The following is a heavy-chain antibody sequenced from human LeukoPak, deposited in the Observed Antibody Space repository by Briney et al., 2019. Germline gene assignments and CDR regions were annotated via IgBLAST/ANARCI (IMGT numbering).Heavy chain of an antibody. CDR1: GFTFSSYG. Sequence: PGGSLRLSCAASGFTFSSYGMSWVRQAPGKGLEWVSAISGSGGSTYYADSVKGRFTISRDNSKNTLYLQMNSLRAEDTAVYYCAKAPHTRITMIVVVIKPSYFDYWGQGTLVTVSS. V-gene: IGHV3-23*01. D-gene: IGHD3-22*01. CDR3: AKAPHTRITMIVVVIKPSYFDY. J-gene: IGHJ4*02. CDR2: ISGSGGST.